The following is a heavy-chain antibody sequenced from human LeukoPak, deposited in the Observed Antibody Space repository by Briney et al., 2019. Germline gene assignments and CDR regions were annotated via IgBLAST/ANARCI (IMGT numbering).Heavy chain of an antibody. CDR3: ARGFFYGDHP. J-gene: IGHJ5*02. Sequence: SETLSLTCTVSGGSISSYYWSWIRQPAGKGLEWNGHIYTSGSTSYNPSLKSRVTMSVDTSKNQFSLKLSSVTAADTAVYYCARGFFYGDHPWGQGILVTVSS. V-gene: IGHV4-4*07. D-gene: IGHD4-17*01. CDR1: GGSISSYY. CDR2: IYTSGST.